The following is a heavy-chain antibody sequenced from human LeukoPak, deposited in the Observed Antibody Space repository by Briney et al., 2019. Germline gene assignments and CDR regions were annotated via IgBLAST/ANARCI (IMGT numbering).Heavy chain of an antibody. J-gene: IGHJ3*02. Sequence: PSETLSLTCTVSGGSINNYYWSWIRQPAGKGLEWIGHIYTRGSTNYNPSLKSRVTMSVDTSKNPFSLKLSSVTAADTAVYYCARGRYCSADICSGGDAFDIWGQGTMVSVSS. CDR1: GGSINNYY. CDR3: ARGRYCSADICSGGDAFDI. V-gene: IGHV4-4*07. D-gene: IGHD2-15*01. CDR2: IYTRGST.